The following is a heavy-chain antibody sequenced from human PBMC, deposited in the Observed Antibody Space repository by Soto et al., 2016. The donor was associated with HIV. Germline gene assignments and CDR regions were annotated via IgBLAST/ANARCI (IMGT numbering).Heavy chain of an antibody. CDR2: ISAYNGNT. V-gene: IGHV1-18*01. D-gene: IGHD6-13*01. CDR3: ARESQQQLVRKYYFDY. CDR1: GYSVTNYG. Sequence: QVQLVQSGAEVKKPGASVKVSCKASGYSVTNYGITWLRQAPGQGLEWMGWISAYNGNTNYGQKFQGRVTMTTDTSTSTAYMELRSLRSDDTAVYYCARESQQQLVRKYYFDYWGQGTLVTVSS. J-gene: IGHJ4*02.